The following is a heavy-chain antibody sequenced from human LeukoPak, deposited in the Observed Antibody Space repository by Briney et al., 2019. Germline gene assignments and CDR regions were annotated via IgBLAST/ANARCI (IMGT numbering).Heavy chain of an antibody. Sequence: GGSLRLSSAASGFTFSSDAMSWVRQAPGKGLEWVSTIIGSAGSTFYADSVKGRFTISRDTSENTLYLQINRLTADTTAVYYCAKGTSDYGTGFDLWGKGTLVTVS. D-gene: IGHD4-17*01. CDR1: GFTFSSDA. V-gene: IGHV3-23*01. CDR3: AKGTSDYGTGFDL. J-gene: IGHJ4*02. CDR2: IIGSAGST.